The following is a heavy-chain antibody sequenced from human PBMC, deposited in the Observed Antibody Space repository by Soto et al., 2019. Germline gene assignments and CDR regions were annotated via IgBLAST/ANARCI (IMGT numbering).Heavy chain of an antibody. CDR2: ISDSGIT. CDR3: AGRDLGEYCFDY. J-gene: IGHJ4*02. D-gene: IGHD2-21*02. Sequence: PSETLSLTCAVSGGSISSGAYYWTWIRQHPGKGLEQIGYISDSGITHLNPALSSRATMSVDTSKNRFSLKVSSVTAADTAVYYCAGRDLGEYCFDYWGQGTLVTVSS. V-gene: IGHV4-31*11. CDR1: GGSISSGAYY.